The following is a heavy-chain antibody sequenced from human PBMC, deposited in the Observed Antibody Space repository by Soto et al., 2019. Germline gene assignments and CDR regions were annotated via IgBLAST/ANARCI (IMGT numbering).Heavy chain of an antibody. CDR1: GGSISSGGYY. J-gene: IGHJ4*02. D-gene: IGHD3-22*01. V-gene: IGHV4-31*03. CDR3: ARGLLPNTGDDY. CDR2: IYYSGST. Sequence: QVQLQESGPGLVKPSQTLSLTCTVSGGSISSGGYYWSWIRQHPGKGLEWIGYIYYSGSTYYNPSLKGRVTISVAASKNQFSLKLCSVTAADTAVYYCARGLLPNTGDDYWGQGTLVTVSS.